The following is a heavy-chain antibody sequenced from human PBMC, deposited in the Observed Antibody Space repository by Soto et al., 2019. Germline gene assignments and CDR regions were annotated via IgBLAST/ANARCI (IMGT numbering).Heavy chain of an antibody. CDR2: INPSGGGP. Sequence: QVQLVQSGAEVKKPGASIKVSCKASGYTFTSYYLHWVRQAPGQGLEWMGIINPSGGGPSYAQKFQSRVTMAIDSSTSTVYMERSSLISDDTAVYYCTRDRGTSMITNLFDYWGQGTLVTVSS. J-gene: IGHJ4*02. CDR1: GYTFTSYY. CDR3: TRDRGTSMITNLFDY. D-gene: IGHD3-16*01. V-gene: IGHV1-46*03.